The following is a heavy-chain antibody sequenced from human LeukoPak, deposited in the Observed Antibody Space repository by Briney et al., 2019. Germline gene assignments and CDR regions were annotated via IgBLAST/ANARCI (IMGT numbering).Heavy chain of an antibody. CDR2: IYYSGST. D-gene: IGHD4-17*01. CDR3: ATRTTLFDY. J-gene: IGHJ4*02. V-gene: IGHV4-39*01. CDR1: GRSISSSSYY. Sequence: SETLSLTCTVSGRSISSSSYYWGWIRQPPGKGLEWIGSIYYSGSTYYNPSLKSRVTISVDTSKNQFSLKLSSVTAADTAVYYCATRTTLFDYWGQGTLVTVSS.